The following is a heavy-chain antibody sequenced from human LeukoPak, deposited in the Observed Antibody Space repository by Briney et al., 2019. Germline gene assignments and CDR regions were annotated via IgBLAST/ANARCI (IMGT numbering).Heavy chain of an antibody. CDR2: ISYDGNNK. D-gene: IGHD6-19*01. V-gene: IGHV3-30*04. J-gene: IGHJ4*02. CDR3: ARPTPSFSSGWYNPYFDY. CDR1: GFTFSSYA. Sequence: PGRPLRLSCAASGFTFSSYAMHWVRQAPGKGLDWVAVISYDGNNKYYADSVKGRFTISRDNSKNTLYLQMNSLRAEDTAVYYCARPTPSFSSGWYNPYFDYWGQGTLVTVSS.